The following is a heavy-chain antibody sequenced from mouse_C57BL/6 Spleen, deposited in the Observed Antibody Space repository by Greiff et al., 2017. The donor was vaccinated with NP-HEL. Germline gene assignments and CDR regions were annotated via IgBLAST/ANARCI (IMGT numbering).Heavy chain of an antibody. V-gene: IGHV14-1*01. CDR3: TWWDYDTWFAY. D-gene: IGHD2-4*01. Sequence: VQLQQSGAELVRPGASVKLSCTASGFNIKDYYMHWVKQRPEQGLEWIGRIDPEDGDTEYAPKFQGKATMTADTSSNTAYLQLRSLTSEDTAVYYCTWWDYDTWFAYWGQGTLVTVSA. CDR1: GFNIKDYY. J-gene: IGHJ3*01. CDR2: IDPEDGDT.